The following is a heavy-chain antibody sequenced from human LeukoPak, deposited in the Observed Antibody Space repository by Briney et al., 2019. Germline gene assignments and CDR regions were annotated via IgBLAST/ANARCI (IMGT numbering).Heavy chain of an antibody. CDR1: GFTFSSYA. CDR2: ISYDGSNK. Sequence: PGGSLRLSCAASGFTFSSYAMSWVRQAPGKGLEWVAVISYDGSNKYYADSVKGRFTISSDNSKNTLYLQMNSLRAEDTAVYYCAKVRSRNIVATMNFDYWGQGTLVTVSS. V-gene: IGHV3-30*18. D-gene: IGHD5-12*01. CDR3: AKVRSRNIVATMNFDY. J-gene: IGHJ4*02.